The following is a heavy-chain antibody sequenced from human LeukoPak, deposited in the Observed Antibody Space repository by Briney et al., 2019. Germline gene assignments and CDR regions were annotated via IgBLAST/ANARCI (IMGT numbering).Heavy chain of an antibody. Sequence: SETLSLTCAVYGGSFSGYYWSWIRQPPGKGLEWIGEINHSGSTNYNPSLKSRVTISVDTSKNQFSLKLSSVTAADTAVYYCARAGVRYYYDSSGHRLSFDYWGQGTLVTVSS. J-gene: IGHJ4*02. V-gene: IGHV4-34*01. CDR2: INHSGST. CDR1: GGSFSGYY. CDR3: ARAGVRYYYDSSGHRLSFDY. D-gene: IGHD3-22*01.